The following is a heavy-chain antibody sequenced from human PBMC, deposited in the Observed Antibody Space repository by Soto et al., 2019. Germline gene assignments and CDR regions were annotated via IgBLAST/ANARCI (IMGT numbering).Heavy chain of an antibody. CDR2: IYYTGST. D-gene: IGHD3-22*01. Sequence: QVRLQESGPGLVKPSQTLSLTCTVSGASISSGTDYWSWIRQPPGKGLEWIGYIYYTGSTDSNPSLKSRVSISLDTSKNQFSLKLSSVTAADTAVYYCAGGTSAYYYNLDYWGQGTLVTVSS. CDR3: AGGTSAYYYNLDY. V-gene: IGHV4-31*04. CDR1: GASISSGTDY. J-gene: IGHJ4*02.